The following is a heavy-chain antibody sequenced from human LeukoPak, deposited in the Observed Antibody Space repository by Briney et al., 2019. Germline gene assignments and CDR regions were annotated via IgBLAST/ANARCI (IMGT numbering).Heavy chain of an antibody. Sequence: PGGSLRLSCVASGFTFSSYGMHWVRQAPGKGLEWVAVIWYDGSNIHHVDSVKGRFTISRDNSKNTLYLQMNSLRAEDTALYYCARATGAMIDAFDIWGQGTMVTVSS. J-gene: IGHJ3*02. D-gene: IGHD3-22*01. CDR2: IWYDGSNI. CDR3: ARATGAMIDAFDI. V-gene: IGHV3-33*01. CDR1: GFTFSSYG.